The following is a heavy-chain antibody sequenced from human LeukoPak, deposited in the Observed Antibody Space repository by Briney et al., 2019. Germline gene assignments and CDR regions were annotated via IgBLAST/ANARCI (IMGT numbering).Heavy chain of an antibody. CDR3: ARDPVPAAARHFDY. J-gene: IGHJ4*02. CDR1: GFTFSSYA. CDR2: ISSDESLK. Sequence: GGSLRLLCAPSGFTFSSYAMHWVRQAPGKWREWLAVISSDESLKYYADSVKGRFTISRDNAKYTLYLQMNSLRPEDTAVYYCARDPVPAAARHFDYWGQGTLVTVSS. D-gene: IGHD2-2*01. V-gene: IGHV3-30-3*01.